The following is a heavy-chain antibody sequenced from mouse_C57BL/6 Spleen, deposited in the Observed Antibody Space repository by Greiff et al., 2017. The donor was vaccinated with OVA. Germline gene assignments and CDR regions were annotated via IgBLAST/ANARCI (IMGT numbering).Heavy chain of an antibody. Sequence: VQLQQSGAELVMPGASVKLSCKASGYTFTSYWMHWVKQRSGQGLEWIGEIDPSDSYTNYNQKFKGKSTLTVDKSSSTAYMQLSSLTSEDSAVYYCARKGGYYYAMDYWGQGTSVTVSS. CDR2: IDPSDSYT. CDR3: ARKGGYYYAMDY. J-gene: IGHJ4*01. V-gene: IGHV1-69*01. CDR1: GYTFTSYW.